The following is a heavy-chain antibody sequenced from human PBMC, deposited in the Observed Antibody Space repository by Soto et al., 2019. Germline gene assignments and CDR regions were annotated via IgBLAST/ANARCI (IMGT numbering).Heavy chain of an antibody. CDR1: GFNFRNYA. V-gene: IGHV3-23*01. J-gene: IGHJ1*01. CDR2: ISSGDAFT. CDR3: AKDSQDSSIS. D-gene: IGHD6-19*01. Sequence: EVQLLESGGGLVQPGGSLRLSCAASGFNFRNYAMSWVRQAPGKGLEWVSTISSGDAFTYYADSVKGRFTISRDYSKSTMYLQMNTPGAEYTAVYYCAKDSQDSSISWGQGPLVTVSS.